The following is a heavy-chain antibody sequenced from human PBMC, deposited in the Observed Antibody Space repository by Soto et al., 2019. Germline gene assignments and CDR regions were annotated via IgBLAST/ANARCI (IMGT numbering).Heavy chain of an antibody. Sequence: GSLRLSCAASGFTFSSYGMHWVRQAPGKGLEWVAVIWYDGSNKYYADSVKGRFTISRDNSKNTLYLQMNSLRAEDTAVYYCARGKQWLVSYFDYWGQGTLVTVSS. V-gene: IGHV3-33*01. J-gene: IGHJ4*02. CDR3: ARGKQWLVSYFDY. CDR1: GFTFSSYG. CDR2: IWYDGSNK. D-gene: IGHD6-19*01.